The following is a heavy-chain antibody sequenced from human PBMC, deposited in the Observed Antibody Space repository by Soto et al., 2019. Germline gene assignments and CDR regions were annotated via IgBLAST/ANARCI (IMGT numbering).Heavy chain of an antibody. V-gene: IGHV4-4*02. CDR1: GGSINAY. Sequence: QVQLQESGPGLVQPSGTLSLTCTVSGGSINAYWSWVRQPPGKGLEWIGEIHHSGSTKYNLSLKSRVTISIDKSKNQFSLNLSSVTAADTTVYYCASHGGFYFDYWGPGTLVTVSS. CDR2: IHHSGST. J-gene: IGHJ4*02. D-gene: IGHD3-16*01. CDR3: ASHGGFYFDY.